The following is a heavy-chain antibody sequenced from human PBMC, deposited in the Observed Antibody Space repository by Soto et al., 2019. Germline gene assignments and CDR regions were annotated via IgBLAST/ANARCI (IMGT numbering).Heavy chain of an antibody. Sequence: QVQLVQSGAELKKPGSSVKVSCSASGVTFSSYAFTWVRQAPGQGFEWMGNIIPVFRTSNYAQGFQGRLTISADESTNTIFMELSSLRSEDTAVYFFAKDGSWGGWGGESWGQGTLVIVSS. CDR3: AKDGSWGGWGGES. D-gene: IGHD3-16*01. CDR1: GVTFSSYA. V-gene: IGHV1-69*18. J-gene: IGHJ4*02. CDR2: IIPVFRTS.